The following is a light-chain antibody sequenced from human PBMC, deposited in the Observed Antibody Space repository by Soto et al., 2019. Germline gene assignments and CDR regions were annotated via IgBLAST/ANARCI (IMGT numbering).Light chain of an antibody. CDR2: DAS. J-gene: IGKJ4*01. V-gene: IGKV3-11*01. CDR3: QQRPNGPLT. Sequence: EIVLTQSPATLSLSPGERATLSCRASQSISSHFAWYQQKPGQAPRLLLYDASNRATGIPARFSGSGSGTDFKLTISSLEPEDFAVYYCQQRPNGPLTFGGGTKVEIK. CDR1: QSISSH.